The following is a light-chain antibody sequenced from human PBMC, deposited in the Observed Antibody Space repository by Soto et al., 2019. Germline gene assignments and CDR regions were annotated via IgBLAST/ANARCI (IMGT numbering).Light chain of an antibody. V-gene: IGKV3-11*01. CDR2: GVS. CDR1: QSVNSY. J-gene: IGKJ4*01. CDR3: QQRANWPLT. Sequence: VLTQSPGTLSLSPGERASLSCRASQSVNSYLAWYQQKPGQAPRLLIYGVSRRATGIPDRFSGSGSGTDFTLTISSLEPDDVAVYYCQQRANWPLTFGGGTKVDIK.